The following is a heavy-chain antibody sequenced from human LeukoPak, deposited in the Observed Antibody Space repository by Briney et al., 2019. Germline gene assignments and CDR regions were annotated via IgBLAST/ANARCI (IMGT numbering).Heavy chain of an antibody. V-gene: IGHV3-23*01. CDR1: GFTFKTYG. J-gene: IGHJ4*02. CDR3: ARGGVDHYGSGTYYLMYYFDH. Sequence: GGTLRLSCAASGFTFKTYGMSWVRQTPGKGLEWVSGISGSGGATYYADSVKGRFTVSRDDPHNTLYLQMNSVRAEDTAVYFCARGGVDHYGSGTYYLMYYFDHWGQGALVTVSS. D-gene: IGHD3-10*01. CDR2: ISGSGGAT.